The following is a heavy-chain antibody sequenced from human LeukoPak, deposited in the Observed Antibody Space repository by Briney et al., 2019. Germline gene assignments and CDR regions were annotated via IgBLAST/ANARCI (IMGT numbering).Heavy chain of an antibody. Sequence: SVKVSCKASGGTFSSYAISWVRQAPGQGLEWMGGIIPIFGTANYAQKFQGRVTITADESTSTAYMELSSLRSEDTAVYYCARLQGGYYDSSGYPRHDAFDIWGQGTMVTVSS. J-gene: IGHJ3*02. CDR1: GGTFSSYA. V-gene: IGHV1-69*13. CDR3: ARLQGGYYDSSGYPRHDAFDI. D-gene: IGHD3-22*01. CDR2: IIPIFGTA.